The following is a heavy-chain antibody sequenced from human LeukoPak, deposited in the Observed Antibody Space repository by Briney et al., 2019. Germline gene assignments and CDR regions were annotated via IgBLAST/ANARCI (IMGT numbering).Heavy chain of an antibody. V-gene: IGHV4-39*01. CDR2: IYYSGST. Sequence: PSGTLSLTCTVSGGSISSSSYYWGWIRQPPGKGLEWIGSIYYSGSTYYNPSLKSRVTISVDTSKNQFSLKLSSVTAADTAVYYCARHYSSFDYWGQGTLVTVSS. CDR1: GGSISSSSYY. CDR3: ARHYSSFDY. D-gene: IGHD5-18*01. J-gene: IGHJ4*02.